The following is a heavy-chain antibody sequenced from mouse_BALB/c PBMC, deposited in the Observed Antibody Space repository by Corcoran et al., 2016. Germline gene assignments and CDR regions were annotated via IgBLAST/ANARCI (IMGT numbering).Heavy chain of an antibody. J-gene: IGHJ4*01. CDR3: ARAPLHYYAMDY. V-gene: IGHV9-3-1*01. CDR1: GYTFTNYG. D-gene: IGHD6-1*01. CDR2: INTYTGEP. Sequence: QIQLVQSGPELKRPGETVKISCKASGYTFTNYGMKWVKQAPGKGLKWMGWINTYTGEPTYADDFKGRFSFSLEISASTAYLQINNLKNEDTATYFCARAPLHYYAMDYWGQGTSVTVSS.